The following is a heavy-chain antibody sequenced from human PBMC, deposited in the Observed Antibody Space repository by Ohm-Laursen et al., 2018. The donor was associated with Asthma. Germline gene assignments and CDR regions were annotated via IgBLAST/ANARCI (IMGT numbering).Heavy chain of an antibody. Sequence: EASVKVSCKASGGTFSKYAVGWVRQAPGQGLEWMGGIIPLFDIVNYAQKFQGRVTITADKSTSTAYMELRSLRSEDTAVYYCATYGQHFPTWFDPWGQGTLVTVSS. CDR1: GGTFSKYA. V-gene: IGHV1-69*10. CDR3: ATYGQHFPTWFDP. CDR2: IIPLFDIV. J-gene: IGHJ5*02. D-gene: IGHD3-10*01.